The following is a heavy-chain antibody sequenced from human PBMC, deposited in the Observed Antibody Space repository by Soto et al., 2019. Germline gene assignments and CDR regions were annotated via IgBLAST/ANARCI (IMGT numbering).Heavy chain of an antibody. J-gene: IGHJ4*02. CDR2: ISSSSSYI. V-gene: IGHV3-21*01. D-gene: IGHD6-13*01. CDR3: AREKAAAGTAFDY. Sequence: GGSLRLSCAASGFTFSSYSMNWVRQAPGKGLEWVSSISSSSSYIYYADSVKGRFTISGDNAKNSLYLQMNSLRAEDTAVYYCAREKAAAGTAFDYWGQGTLVTVSS. CDR1: GFTFSSYS.